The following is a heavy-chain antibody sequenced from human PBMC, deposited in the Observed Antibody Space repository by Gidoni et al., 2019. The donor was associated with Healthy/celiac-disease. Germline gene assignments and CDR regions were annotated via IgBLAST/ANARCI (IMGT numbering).Heavy chain of an antibody. D-gene: IGHD5-18*01. J-gene: IGHJ4*02. CDR1: GFTFGRYA. Sequence: QVELVESGGGVAPPGRPLRLSCEASGFTFGRYAVHWVGQVPGRGRVCVAVISYDGSNKYLADSVKGRFTISRDNSKNTLYLQMNSLRAEDTAVYYCARGRVGEKLQLVSQWGQGTLVTVSS. V-gene: IGHV3-30-3*01. CDR3: ARGRVGEKLQLVSQ. CDR2: ISYDGSNK.